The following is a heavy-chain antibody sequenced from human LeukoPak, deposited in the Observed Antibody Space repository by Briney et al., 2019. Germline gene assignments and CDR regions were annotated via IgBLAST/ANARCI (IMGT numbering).Heavy chain of an antibody. D-gene: IGHD4-23*01. CDR2: IIVATGVT. J-gene: IGHJ3*02. CDR1: GFTFSNSA. Sequence: ASVKVSCKTSGFTFSNSAVQWVRQARGQRLEWVGWIIVATGVTNYADSLQGRVTITRDMSTSTVYMELSSLTAEDTAVYYCAAERYGGLSDCCNFEIWGQWTMVTVSS. CDR3: AAERYGGLSDCCNFEI. V-gene: IGHV1-58*01.